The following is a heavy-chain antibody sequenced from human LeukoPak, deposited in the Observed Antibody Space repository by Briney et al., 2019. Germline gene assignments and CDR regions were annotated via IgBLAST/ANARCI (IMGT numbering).Heavy chain of an antibody. J-gene: IGHJ4*02. CDR3: ARDPVPATARHFDY. CDR2: TSSDGNIK. V-gene: IGHV3-30-3*01. Sequence: GRSLRLSCAASGFTFSSYATHWVRQAPGKGLEWVAVTSSDGNIKYYADSVKGRFTISRDNSKNTLYLQMNSLRGEDTGVYYCARDPVPATARHFDYWGQGTLVTVSS. CDR1: GFTFSSYA. D-gene: IGHD1-1*01.